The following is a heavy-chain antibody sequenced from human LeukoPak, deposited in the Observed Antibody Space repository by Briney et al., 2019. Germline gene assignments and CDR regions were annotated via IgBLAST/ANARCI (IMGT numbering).Heavy chain of an antibody. V-gene: IGHV3-30-3*01. D-gene: IGHD2-21*02. CDR1: GFTFSSYA. J-gene: IGHJ4*02. CDR3: ARGLLGTYTDY. CDR2: ISYDGSNK. Sequence: GGSLSLSCAASGFTFSSYAMHWVRQAPGKGLEWVAVISYDGSNKYYADSVKGRFTISRDNSKNTLYLQMNSLRAEDTAVYYCARGLLGTYTDYWGQGTLVTVSS.